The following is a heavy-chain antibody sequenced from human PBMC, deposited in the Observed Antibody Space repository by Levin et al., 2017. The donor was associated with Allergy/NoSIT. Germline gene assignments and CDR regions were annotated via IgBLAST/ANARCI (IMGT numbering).Heavy chain of an antibody. Sequence: GGSLRLSCAASGFTFSSYGMHWVRQAPGKGLEWVAVIWYDGSNKYYADSVKGRFTISRDNSKNTLYLQMNSLRAEDTAVYYCAREGYYGSGSYFAYWGQGTLVTVSS. CDR2: IWYDGSNK. J-gene: IGHJ4*02. CDR3: AREGYYGSGSYFAY. V-gene: IGHV3-33*01. D-gene: IGHD3-10*01. CDR1: GFTFSSYG.